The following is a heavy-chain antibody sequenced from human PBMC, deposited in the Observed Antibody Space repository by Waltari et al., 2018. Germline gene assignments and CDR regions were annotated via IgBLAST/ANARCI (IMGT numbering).Heavy chain of an antibody. D-gene: IGHD6-19*01. V-gene: IGHV3-7*03. CDR2: MRQDGGEK. Sequence: EVQLVESGGGLDQPGGSLRLSCTASGFTFSSFWMSWVRQGPGKGLEWVANMRQDGGEKDYVDSVKGRFTISRENAKNSLYRKRNSLGAGDRAVDYCAGDSGRGTGWTYWGQGTLVAVSS. CDR1: GFTFSSFW. J-gene: IGHJ4*02. CDR3: AGDSGRGTGWTY.